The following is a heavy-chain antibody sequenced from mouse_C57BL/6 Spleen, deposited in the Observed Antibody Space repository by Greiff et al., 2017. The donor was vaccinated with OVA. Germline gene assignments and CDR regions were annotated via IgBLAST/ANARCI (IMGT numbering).Heavy chain of an antibody. Sequence: QVQLQQPGAELVKPGASVKMSCKASGYAFSSSWMNWVKQRPGKGLEWIGRIYPGDGDTNYNGKFKGKATLTADKSSSTAYMQLSSLTSEDSAVYFCARGVPDYFDYWGQGTTLTVSS. CDR1: GYAFSSSW. CDR3: ARGVPDYFDY. V-gene: IGHV1-82*01. CDR2: IYPGDGDT. J-gene: IGHJ2*01.